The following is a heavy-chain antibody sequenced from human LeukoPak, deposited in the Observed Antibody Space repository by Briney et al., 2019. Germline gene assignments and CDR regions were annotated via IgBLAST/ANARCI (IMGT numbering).Heavy chain of an antibody. Sequence: PSETLSLTCIVSGGSISSYYWRWIRQRPGKGLEWIGYIYYSGSTNYNPSLKSRVTISVDTSKNQFSLKLSSVTAADTAVYYCARAPWGSYFDYWGQGTLVTVSS. J-gene: IGHJ4*02. V-gene: IGHV4-59*01. D-gene: IGHD7-27*01. CDR1: GGSISSYY. CDR2: IYYSGST. CDR3: ARAPWGSYFDY.